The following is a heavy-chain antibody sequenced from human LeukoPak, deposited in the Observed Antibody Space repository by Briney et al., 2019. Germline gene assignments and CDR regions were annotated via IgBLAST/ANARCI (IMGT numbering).Heavy chain of an antibody. J-gene: IGHJ4*02. V-gene: IGHV4-39*01. CDR3: AICYGANEGSFDY. D-gene: IGHD4-17*01. CDR2: IYNRGRD. CDR1: GGSISSSSYY. Sequence: PSETLSLTCTVSGGSISSSSYYWGWIRQPPGKGLEWIGIIYNRGRDYDNPYLKSRVTISVNTSKNQFSLKLSSVTAADTAVYYCAICYGANEGSFDYWGQGTLVTVSS.